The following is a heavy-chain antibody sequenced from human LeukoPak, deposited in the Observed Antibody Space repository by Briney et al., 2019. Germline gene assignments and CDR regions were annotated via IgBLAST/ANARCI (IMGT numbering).Heavy chain of an antibody. J-gene: IGHJ5*02. V-gene: IGHV3-23*01. Sequence: GGSLRLSCAASGFTFSSYGMSWVRQAPGKGLEWVSSISGSAGSTYSADSAKGRFTISSDNSKYTLYLQMSSLRAKTKTAVHFAKDLSRSDIVVLPAAMDPWGQGTLVTVSS. CDR1: GFTFSSYG. CDR3: AKDLSRSDIVVLPAAMDP. D-gene: IGHD2-2*01. CDR2: ISGSAGST.